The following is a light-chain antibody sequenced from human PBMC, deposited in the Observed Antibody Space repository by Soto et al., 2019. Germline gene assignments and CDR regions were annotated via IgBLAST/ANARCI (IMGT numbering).Light chain of an antibody. Sequence: DIQMTQSPSSLSASVGDRVTITCRASQRVSTYLNWYQQKPEKAPKLLIYAASSLQSGVPSRFSGSGSGTDFTLTISSLQPEDFGIYYCQQSHSSPRTFGQGTTV. CDR3: QQSHSSPRT. CDR1: QRVSTY. V-gene: IGKV1-39*01. J-gene: IGKJ1*01. CDR2: AAS.